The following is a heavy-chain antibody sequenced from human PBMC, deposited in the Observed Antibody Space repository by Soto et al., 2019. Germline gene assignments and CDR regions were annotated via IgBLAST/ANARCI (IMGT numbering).Heavy chain of an antibody. CDR3: ARTAYSTHGVCYSASYYYYRDG. CDR1: RDRVSRNSAA. D-gene: IGHD2-8*01. CDR2: TYYRSKWYN. V-gene: IGHV6-1*01. J-gene: IGHJ6*03. Sequence: PSQTLSLTCDISRDRVSRNSAAWNWIRQSPSRGLEWLGRTYYRSKWYNDYAVSVKSRITINPDTSKNQFSLQLHSVTPEDPAVYYCARTAYSTHGVCYSASYYYYRDGWGKGTTVTVSS.